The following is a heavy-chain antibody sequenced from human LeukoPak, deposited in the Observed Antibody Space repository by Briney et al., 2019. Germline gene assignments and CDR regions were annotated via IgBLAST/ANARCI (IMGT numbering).Heavy chain of an antibody. J-gene: IGHJ5*02. Sequence: SETLSLTCAVYGGSFSGYYWSWIRQPPGKGLEWIGEINHSGSTNYNPSLKSRVTISVDTSKNQFSLRLSSVTAADTAVYYCARSYASSWYWNWFDPWGQGTLVTVSS. D-gene: IGHD6-13*01. CDR1: GGSFSGYY. CDR2: INHSGST. V-gene: IGHV4-34*01. CDR3: ARSYASSWYWNWFDP.